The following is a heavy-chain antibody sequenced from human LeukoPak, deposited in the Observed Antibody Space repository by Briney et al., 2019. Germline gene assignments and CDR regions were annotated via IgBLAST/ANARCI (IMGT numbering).Heavy chain of an antibody. CDR3: ACTGTTGIIYAKYFQH. CDR1: GGSITNYY. CDR2: IYYSGST. J-gene: IGHJ1*01. V-gene: IGHV4-59*01. Sequence: SETLSLTRTVSGGSITNYYWSWIRQPPGKGLEYIGYIYYSGSTNYNPSLKSRVTISVDTSKNQFSLRLSSVTAADTAVYYCACTGTTGIIYAKYFQHWGQGTLVTVSS. D-gene: IGHD1-1*01.